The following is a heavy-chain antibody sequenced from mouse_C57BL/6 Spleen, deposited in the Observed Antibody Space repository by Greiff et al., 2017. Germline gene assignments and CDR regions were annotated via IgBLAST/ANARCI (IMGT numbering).Heavy chain of an antibody. CDR2: IDPSDSYT. V-gene: IGHV1-69*01. J-gene: IGHJ3*01. CDR1: GYTFTSYW. CDR3: ARWGYGSLAWFAY. D-gene: IGHD1-1*01. Sequence: QVQLQQPGAELVMPGASVKLSCKASGYTFTSYWMHWVKQRPGQGLEWIGEIDPSDSYTNYNQKFKGKSTLTVDKSSSTASMQLSSLTSEDSAVYYCARWGYGSLAWFAYWGQGTLVTVSA.